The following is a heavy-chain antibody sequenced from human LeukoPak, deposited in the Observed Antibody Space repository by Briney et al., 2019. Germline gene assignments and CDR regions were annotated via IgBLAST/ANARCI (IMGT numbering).Heavy chain of an antibody. Sequence: NPGGSLRLSCAASGFTFSDYYMSWIRQAPGKGLEWVSYISSSGSTIYYADSVKGRFTISRDNAKNSLYLQMNSLRAEDTAVYYCARDLSIVVVTAHEDAFDIWGQGTMVTVSS. J-gene: IGHJ3*02. D-gene: IGHD2-21*02. CDR3: ARDLSIVVVTAHEDAFDI. CDR1: GFTFSDYY. V-gene: IGHV3-11*01. CDR2: ISSSGSTI.